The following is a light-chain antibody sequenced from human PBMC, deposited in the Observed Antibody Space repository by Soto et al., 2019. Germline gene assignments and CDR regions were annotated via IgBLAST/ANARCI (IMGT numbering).Light chain of an antibody. V-gene: IGKV1-5*03. Sequence: DIQMTQSPSILSASVGDRVTITCRSSQSMRRCLSWFQHKPGKAPKLLIYDVSVLESGVSSRFSGSGSGTDFALTINSLQPDDLATYYCQQYDVYPLTFGAGTKVQI. J-gene: IGKJ1*01. CDR2: DVS. CDR3: QQYDVYPLT. CDR1: QSMRRC.